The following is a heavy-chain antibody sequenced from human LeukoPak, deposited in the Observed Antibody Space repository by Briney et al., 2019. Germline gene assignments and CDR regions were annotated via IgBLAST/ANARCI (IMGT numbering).Heavy chain of an antibody. Sequence: PGGSLRLSCAVSGFTFSSYAMHWVRQAPGKGLEWVAFIRYDGSNKYYADSVKGRFTISRDNSKNTLYLQMNSLRAEDTAVYYCAKIYCSGGSCYSGAFDIWGQGTMVTVSS. J-gene: IGHJ3*02. D-gene: IGHD2-15*01. CDR3: AKIYCSGGSCYSGAFDI. CDR2: IRYDGSNK. CDR1: GFTFSSYA. V-gene: IGHV3-30*02.